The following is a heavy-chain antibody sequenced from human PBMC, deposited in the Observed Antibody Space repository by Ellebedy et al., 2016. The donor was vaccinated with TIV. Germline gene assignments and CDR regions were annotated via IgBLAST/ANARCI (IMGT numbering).Heavy chain of an antibody. CDR2: ISAYNGNT. D-gene: IGHD5-18*01. CDR1: GYTFTSYG. V-gene: IGHV1-18*04. Sequence: ASVKVSXXASGYTFTSYGISWVRQAPGQGLEWMGWISAYNGNTNYAQKLQGRVTMTTDTSTSTAYMELRSLRSDDTAVYYCARDNVRVKLWLRSGMEVWGKGTTVTVSS. CDR3: ARDNVRVKLWLRSGMEV. J-gene: IGHJ6*04.